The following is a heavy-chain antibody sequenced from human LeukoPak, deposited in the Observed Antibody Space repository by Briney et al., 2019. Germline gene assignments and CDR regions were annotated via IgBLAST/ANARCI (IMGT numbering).Heavy chain of an antibody. V-gene: IGHV1-69*05. D-gene: IGHD3-3*01. CDR1: GGTFSSYA. J-gene: IGHJ6*03. CDR2: IIPIFGTA. CDR3: AGSRVFGARYYYYMDV. Sequence: ASVKVSCKASGGTFSSYAISWVRQAPGQGLEWMGGIIPIFGTANYAQKFQGRVTITTDESTSTAYMELSSLRSEDTAVYYCAGSRVFGARYYYYMDVWGKGTTVTVSS.